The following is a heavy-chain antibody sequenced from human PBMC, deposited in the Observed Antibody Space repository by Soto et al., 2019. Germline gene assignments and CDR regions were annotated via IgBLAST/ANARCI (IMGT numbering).Heavy chain of an antibody. CDR2: MNPNSGST. J-gene: IGHJ4*02. D-gene: IGHD2-15*01. Sequence: ASVKVSCKASGYTFTSYDINWVRQATGQGLEWMGWMNPNSGSTGYAQKFQGRVTMTRNTSISTAYMELSSLRSEDTAVYYCARGRGYAEGFDYWGQGTLVTVSS. V-gene: IGHV1-8*01. CDR3: ARGRGYAEGFDY. CDR1: GYTFTSYD.